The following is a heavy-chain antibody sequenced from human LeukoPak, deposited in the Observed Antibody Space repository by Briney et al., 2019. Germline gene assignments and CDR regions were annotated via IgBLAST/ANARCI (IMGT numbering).Heavy chain of an antibody. CDR3: ARDPGFGNSLSCFDY. V-gene: IGHV3-30-3*01. D-gene: IGHD3-10*01. J-gene: IGHJ4*02. Sequence: PGRSLRLSCAASGFTFTTYGMHWVRQAPGKGLEWLAVISPDGGREYYVDSVKGRFTISRDNSKNTLYLQVNSLRIEDTAVYYCARDPGFGNSLSCFDYWGLGTLVTVSS. CDR2: ISPDGGRE. CDR1: GFTFTTYG.